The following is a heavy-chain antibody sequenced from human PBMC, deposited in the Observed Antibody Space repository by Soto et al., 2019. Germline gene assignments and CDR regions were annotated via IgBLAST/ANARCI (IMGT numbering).Heavy chain of an antibody. Sequence: QVQLVQSGAEVKRPGSSVKVSCKTSGGTFDNYGISWVRQAPGQGLEWMGGSIPILGTTNYAQKFQGRVTITADISTSIVYVELTSLRSDVTAIYYCALVEYQLPFNNFDYCGQGTLVIVSS. CDR1: GGTFDNYG. CDR2: SIPILGTT. D-gene: IGHD2-2*01. J-gene: IGHJ4*02. V-gene: IGHV1-69*06. CDR3: ALVEYQLPFNNFDY.